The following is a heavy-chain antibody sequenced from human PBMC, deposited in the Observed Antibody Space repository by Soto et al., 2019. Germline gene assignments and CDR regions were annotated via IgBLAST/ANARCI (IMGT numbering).Heavy chain of an antibody. D-gene: IGHD3-9*01. CDR2: IIPILGIA. Sequence: SVKVSCKASVGTFSSYTISWVRQAPGQGLEWMGRIIPILGIANYAQKFQGRVTITADKSTSTAYMELSSLRSEDTAVYYCARARADDILTGYASSPLFDYWGQGTLVTVSS. CDR3: ARARADDILTGYASSPLFDY. V-gene: IGHV1-69*02. CDR1: VGTFSSYT. J-gene: IGHJ4*02.